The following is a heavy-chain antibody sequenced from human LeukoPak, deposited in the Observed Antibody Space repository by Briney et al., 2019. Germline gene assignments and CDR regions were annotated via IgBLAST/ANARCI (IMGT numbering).Heavy chain of an antibody. CDR1: GYTCTGYY. CDR3: ARCTVVTPFPYYYYNYGMDV. Sequence: ASVKVSCKASGYTCTGYYMHWVRQAPGQGLEWMGWINPNSGGTNYAQKFQGWVTMTRDTSISTAYMELSRLRSDDTAVYYCARCTVVTPFPYYYYNYGMDVWGQGTTVTVSS. CDR2: INPNSGGT. V-gene: IGHV1-2*04. D-gene: IGHD4-23*01. J-gene: IGHJ6*02.